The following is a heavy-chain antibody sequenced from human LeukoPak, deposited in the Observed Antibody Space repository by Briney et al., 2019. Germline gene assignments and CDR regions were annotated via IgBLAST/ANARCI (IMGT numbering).Heavy chain of an antibody. Sequence: GGSLRLSCAASGFTFSRNAMNWVRQAPGKGLEWVSFISSSSNYMSYADSVKGRFTISRDSAKNSLYLQKNSLRAEDTAVYYCARPLDSSNNYFDYWGQGTLVTVSA. CDR1: GFTFSRNA. D-gene: IGHD6-13*01. CDR2: ISSSSNYM. V-gene: IGHV3-21*01. J-gene: IGHJ4*02. CDR3: ARPLDSSNNYFDY.